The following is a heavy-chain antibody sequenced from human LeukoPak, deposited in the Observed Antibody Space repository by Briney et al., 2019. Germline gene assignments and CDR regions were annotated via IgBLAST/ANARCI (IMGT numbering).Heavy chain of an antibody. Sequence: GGSLRLSCSASGFTFDDYAMHSVRQAPGKGLEWVSGISWNSGSIAYADYVKGRLTLYRDNAQDSLYLQTNTLRAEDTDLYYCAKDFVGAIQAFDIWGQGTMVTVSS. CDR2: ISWNSGSI. J-gene: IGHJ3*02. V-gene: IGHV3-9*01. CDR3: AKDFVGAIQAFDI. CDR1: GFTFDDYA. D-gene: IGHD1-26*01.